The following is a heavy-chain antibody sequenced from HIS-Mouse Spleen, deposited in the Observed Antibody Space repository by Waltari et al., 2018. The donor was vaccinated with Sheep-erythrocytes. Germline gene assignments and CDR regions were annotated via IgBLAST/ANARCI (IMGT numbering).Heavy chain of an antibody. D-gene: IGHD1-1*01. V-gene: IGHV3-21*01. CDR3: ARDTGTDAFDI. CDR1: GFTFSSYS. CDR2: ISSSSSYI. Sequence: EVQLVESGGGLVKPGGSLRLSCAASGFTFSSYSMNWVRQAPGKGLEGGSSISSSSSYIYYADSVKGRFTISRDNAKNSLYLQMNSLRAEDTAVYYCARDTGTDAFDIWGQGTMVTVSS. J-gene: IGHJ3*02.